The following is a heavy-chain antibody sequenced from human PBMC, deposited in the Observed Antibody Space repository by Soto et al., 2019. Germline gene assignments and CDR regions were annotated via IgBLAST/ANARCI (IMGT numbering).Heavy chain of an antibody. J-gene: IGHJ4*02. Sequence: EVQLLESGGGLVQPGGSLRLSCADSGFTFSNYAMSWVRQAPGKGLEWVSGISAGGGSTYYADSVKGRFTISRDNCKNTLYLQLNSLRAADMAVYSCAKDDVLMMLAFSYWGQGRLVTVFS. CDR2: ISAGGGST. CDR3: AKDDVLMMLAFSY. D-gene: IGHD2-8*01. V-gene: IGHV3-23*01. CDR1: GFTFSNYA.